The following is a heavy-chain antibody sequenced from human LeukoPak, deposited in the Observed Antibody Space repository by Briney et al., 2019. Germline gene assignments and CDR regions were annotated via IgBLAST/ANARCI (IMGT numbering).Heavy chain of an antibody. CDR3: ARDPPFGYRTPHFDY. J-gene: IGHJ4*02. Sequence: ASVKVSCKASGYTFTSYAMHWVRQAPGQRLEWMGWINAGNGNTKYSQKLQGRVTITRDTSASTAYMELSSLRSEDTAVYYCARDPPFGYRTPHFDYWGQGTLVTVSS. CDR2: INAGNGNT. V-gene: IGHV1-3*01. D-gene: IGHD5-18*01. CDR1: GYTFTSYA.